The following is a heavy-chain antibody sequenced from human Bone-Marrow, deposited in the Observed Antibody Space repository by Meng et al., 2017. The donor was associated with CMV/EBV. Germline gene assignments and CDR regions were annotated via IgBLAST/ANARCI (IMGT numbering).Heavy chain of an antibody. V-gene: IGHV3-23*01. Sequence: GESLKISCAASGFTFSSYAMSWVRQAPGKGLEWVSAISGSGGSTYYADSVKGRFTISRDNAKNSLYLQMNSLRAEDTAVYYCARDRIWELGYCSSTSCYAGDWFDPWGQGTLVTVSS. CDR2: ISGSGGST. D-gene: IGHD2-2*01. CDR3: ARDRIWELGYCSSTSCYAGDWFDP. J-gene: IGHJ5*02. CDR1: GFTFSSYA.